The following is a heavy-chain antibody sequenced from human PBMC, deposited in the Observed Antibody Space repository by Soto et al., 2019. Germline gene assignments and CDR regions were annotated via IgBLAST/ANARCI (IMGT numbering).Heavy chain of an antibody. D-gene: IGHD6-19*01. CDR1: GYTFTSYD. V-gene: IGHV1-8*01. Sequence: GASVKVSCKASGYTFTSYDINWVRQATGQGLEWMGWMNPNSGNTGYAQKFQGRVTMTRNTSISTAYMELSGLRSEDTAVYYCARGPAVAGPMVQYYYYYYYMDVWGKGTTVTVSS. CDR2: MNPNSGNT. CDR3: ARGPAVAGPMVQYYYYYYYMDV. J-gene: IGHJ6*03.